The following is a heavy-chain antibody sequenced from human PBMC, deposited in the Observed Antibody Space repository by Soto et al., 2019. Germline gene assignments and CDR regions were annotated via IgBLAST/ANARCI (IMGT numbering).Heavy chain of an antibody. CDR3: ARGGYSSSWYPSWFDP. CDR2: IWYDGSNK. D-gene: IGHD6-13*01. V-gene: IGHV3-33*01. Sequence: GWSLRLSCAASVFTCSSYGMHWVRQAPGKGLEWVAVIWYDGSNKYYADSVKGRFTISRDNSKNTLYLQMNSLRAGDTAVYYCARGGYSSSWYPSWFDPWGQGTLVTVSS. CDR1: VFTCSSYG. J-gene: IGHJ5*02.